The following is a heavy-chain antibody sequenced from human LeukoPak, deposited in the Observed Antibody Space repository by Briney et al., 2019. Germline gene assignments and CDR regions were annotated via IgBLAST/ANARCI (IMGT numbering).Heavy chain of an antibody. Sequence: GGSLRLSCAASGFTFSNYGMHWVRQAPGKGLEWVSFIRYDGSNKYYPDSVKGRLTISRDNSKNTLFLQMNTLRAEDTAVYYCANPNLEYSGSPDAFDIWGQGTMVTVSS. J-gene: IGHJ3*02. CDR2: IRYDGSNK. CDR3: ANPNLEYSGSPDAFDI. D-gene: IGHD1-26*01. V-gene: IGHV3-30*02. CDR1: GFTFSNYG.